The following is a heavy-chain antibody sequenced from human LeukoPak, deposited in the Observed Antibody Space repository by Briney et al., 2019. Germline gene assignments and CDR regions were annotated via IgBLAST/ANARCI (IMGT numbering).Heavy chain of an antibody. V-gene: IGHV3-30*03. Sequence: QPRGSLRLSCAASGFTFNNYVMHWVRQAPGKGLEWVALMSHDGSTKIYADFLKGRFTTSRDDSKSTLYLQMNSLRIDDTAFYYCAREGYGSGRAAAFDYWGQGTLVTVSS. CDR3: AREGYGSGRAAAFDY. J-gene: IGHJ4*02. CDR2: MSHDGSTK. D-gene: IGHD6-19*01. CDR1: GFTFNNYV.